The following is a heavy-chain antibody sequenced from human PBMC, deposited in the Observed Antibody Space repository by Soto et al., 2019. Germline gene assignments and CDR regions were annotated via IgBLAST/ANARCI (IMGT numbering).Heavy chain of an antibody. CDR2: ISSGSEYI. V-gene: IGHV3-21*02. CDR1: GFTFSATG. J-gene: IGHJ6*02. CDR3: AIDGAAGSVLDV. D-gene: IGHD6-13*01. Sequence: EVQLVESGGGLVKPGGSLRLSCSASGFTFSATGMNWVRQAPGKGPEWVSSISSGSEYIFYGDSVQGRLTISRDNAKNSVYLQLNNLRAEDTAVYSCAIDGAAGSVLDVWGQGTTVTVSS.